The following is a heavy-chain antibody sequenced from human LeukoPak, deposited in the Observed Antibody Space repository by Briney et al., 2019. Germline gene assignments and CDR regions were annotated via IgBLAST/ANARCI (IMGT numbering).Heavy chain of an antibody. CDR3: AKGYCSSTSCSRPYDY. V-gene: IGHV3-13*01. J-gene: IGHJ4*02. D-gene: IGHD2-2*01. Sequence: GGSLRLSCAASGFTFSSYDMHWVRQATGKGLEWVSAIGTAGDTYYPGSVKGRFTISRDNAKNSLYLQMNSLRAEDTALYYCAKGYCSSTSCSRPYDYWGQGTLVTVSS. CDR1: GFTFSSYD. CDR2: IGTAGDT.